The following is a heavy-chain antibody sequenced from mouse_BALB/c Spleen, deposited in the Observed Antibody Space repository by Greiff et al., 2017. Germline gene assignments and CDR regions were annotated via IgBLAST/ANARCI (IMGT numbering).Heavy chain of an antibody. CDR2: ISSGGST. J-gene: IGHJ2*01. Sequence: EVKVVESGGGLVKPGGSLKLSCAASGFTFSSYAMSWVRQTPEKRLEWVASISSGGSTYYPDSVKGRFTTSRDNARNILYLQMSSLRSEDTAMYYCARGSYGDYWGQGTTLTVSS. CDR1: GFTFSSYA. V-gene: IGHV5-6-5*01. CDR3: ARGSYGDY. D-gene: IGHD1-1*01.